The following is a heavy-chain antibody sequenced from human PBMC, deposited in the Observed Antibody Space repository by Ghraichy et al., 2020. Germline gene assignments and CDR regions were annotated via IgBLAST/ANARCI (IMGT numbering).Heavy chain of an antibody. D-gene: IGHD3-10*01. J-gene: IGHJ4*02. Sequence: GGSLRLSCTASGFSFSGSWMSWVRHAPEKGLEWVANINNDGKEKYYVDPLKGRFTISRDNGKNSLFLQISSLRVEDTAVYYCARDPKRGALDYWGQGTLVAVSS. CDR2: INNDGKEK. V-gene: IGHV3-7*03. CDR1: GFSFSGSW. CDR3: ARDPKRGALDY.